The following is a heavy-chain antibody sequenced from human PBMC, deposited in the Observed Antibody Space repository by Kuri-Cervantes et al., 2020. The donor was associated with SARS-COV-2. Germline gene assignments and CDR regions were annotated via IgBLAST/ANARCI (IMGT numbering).Heavy chain of an antibody. CDR2: ISSSSSYI. CDR3: TTDRVTTKDY. Sequence: GGSLRLSCAASGFTFSSYSMNWVRQAPGKGLEWVSSISSSSSYIYYADSVKGRFTIFRDNAKNSLYLQMNSLRAEDTAVYYCTTDRVTTKDYWGQGTLVTVSS. D-gene: IGHD4-11*01. V-gene: IGHV3-21*01. CDR1: GFTFSSYS. J-gene: IGHJ4*02.